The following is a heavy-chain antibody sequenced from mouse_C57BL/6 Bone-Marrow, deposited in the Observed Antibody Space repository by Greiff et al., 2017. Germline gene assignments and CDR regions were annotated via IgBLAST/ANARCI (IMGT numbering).Heavy chain of an antibody. CDR2: ISSGGDYI. J-gene: IGHJ4*01. CDR1: GFTFSSYA. CDR3: TRARGGNAMDY. Sequence: EVKLVESGEGLVKPGGSLKLSCAASGFTFSSYAMSWVRQTPEKRLELVAYISSGGDYIYYADTVKGRFTISRDNARNTLYLQMSSLKSEDTAMYYCTRARGGNAMDYWGQGTSVTVSS. V-gene: IGHV5-9-1*02. D-gene: IGHD2-1*01.